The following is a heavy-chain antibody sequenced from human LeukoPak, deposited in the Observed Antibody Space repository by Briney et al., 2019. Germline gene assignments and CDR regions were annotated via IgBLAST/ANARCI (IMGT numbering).Heavy chain of an antibody. CDR2: ISHSGTS. Sequence: SETLSLTCAVSGGSLSSGGYFWGWIRQYPGKGLEWIGCISHSGTSYYNPSLKSRVTISVDTSRNQFSLELSSVTAADTAVYFCARERRDGHNYSDFWGQGALVTVSS. CDR3: ARERRDGHNYSDF. J-gene: IGHJ4*02. CDR1: GGSLSSGGYF. D-gene: IGHD5-24*01. V-gene: IGHV4-31*11.